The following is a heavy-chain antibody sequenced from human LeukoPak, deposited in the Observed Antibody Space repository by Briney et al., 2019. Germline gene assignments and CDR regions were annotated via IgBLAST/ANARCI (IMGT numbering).Heavy chain of an antibody. V-gene: IGHV4-39*01. CDR2: IYYSGST. J-gene: IGHJ3*02. Sequence: SETLSLTCTVSGGSISSYYWGWIRQPPGKGLEWIGSIYYSGSTYYNPSLKSRVTISVDTSKNQFSLTLSSVPAADTAVYYCARRDGWMPNDAFDIWGQGTMVTVSS. CDR1: GGSISSYY. CDR3: ARRDGWMPNDAFDI. D-gene: IGHD5-12*01.